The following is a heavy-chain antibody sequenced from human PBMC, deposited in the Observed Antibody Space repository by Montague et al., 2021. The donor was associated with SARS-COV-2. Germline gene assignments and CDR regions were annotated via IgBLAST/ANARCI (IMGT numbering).Heavy chain of an antibody. CDR1: GFSFSAYP. J-gene: IGHJ4*02. D-gene: IGHD3-9*01. Sequence: SLRLSCAASGFSFSAYPMHWVRQAPGKGLESVSVLSFAGRYQYYADSVKGRFTISRDNSRNTLFLQMNDLRPEDTAVYYCARTQWADILAGCDALQWWGQGTLATVSS. CDR3: ARTQWADILAGCDALQW. V-gene: IGHV3-30*07. CDR2: LSFAGRYQ.